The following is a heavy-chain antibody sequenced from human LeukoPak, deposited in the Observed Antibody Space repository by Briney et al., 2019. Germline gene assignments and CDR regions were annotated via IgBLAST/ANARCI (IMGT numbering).Heavy chain of an antibody. CDR3: AKNRWGSVATPDS. V-gene: IGHV3-30*02. Sequence: GGSLRLSCAASGFSFSDHDIHWVRLAPGKGLEWVTFIRYDGSNTYAESVKGRFTISRDNSKNTVYLQMNSLAIEDTAIYYCAKNRWGSVATPDSWGQGTVVTVSS. D-gene: IGHD5-12*01. J-gene: IGHJ4*02. CDR1: GFSFSDHD. CDR2: IRYDGSNT.